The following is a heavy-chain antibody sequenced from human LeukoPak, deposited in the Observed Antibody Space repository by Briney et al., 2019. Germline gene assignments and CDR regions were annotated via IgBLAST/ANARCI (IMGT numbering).Heavy chain of an antibody. CDR3: ARAYDFWSGYYIDS. D-gene: IGHD3-3*01. J-gene: IGHJ4*02. CDR2: IYYSGST. Sequence: PSETLSLTCTVSGGSISSYYWSWIRQPPGKGLEWIGYIYYSGSTNYNPSLKSRVTISVDTSKNQFSLKLSSVTAADTAVYYCARAYDFWSGYYIDSWGQGTLVTVSS. V-gene: IGHV4-59*01. CDR1: GGSISSYY.